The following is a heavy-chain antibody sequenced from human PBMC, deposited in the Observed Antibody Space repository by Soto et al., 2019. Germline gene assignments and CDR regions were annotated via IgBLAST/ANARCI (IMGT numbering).Heavy chain of an antibody. V-gene: IGHV3-48*04. CDR1: GFPFDNYA. CDR2: ISGSGGAA. Sequence: PGGSLRLSCAASGFPFDNYAMNWVRQAPGQGLEWVAHISGSGGAAKYADSVKGRFTISTDNAKNSLYLQMNSLRAEDTAVYYCARDLQPNFDYWGQGTLVTVSS. J-gene: IGHJ4*02. D-gene: IGHD6-13*01. CDR3: ARDLQPNFDY.